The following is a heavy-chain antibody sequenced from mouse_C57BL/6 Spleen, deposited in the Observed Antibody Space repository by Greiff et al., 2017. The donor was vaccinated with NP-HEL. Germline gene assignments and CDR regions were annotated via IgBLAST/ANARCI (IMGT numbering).Heavy chain of an antibody. V-gene: IGHV14-3*01. CDR1: GFNIKNTY. CDR3: ARRDYYGSSGYAMDY. J-gene: IGHJ4*01. CDR2: IDPANGNT. Sequence: EVQLQQSVAELVRPGASVKLSCTASGFNIKNTYMHWVKQRPEQGLEWIGRIDPANGNTKYAPKFQGKATITADTSSNTAYLQLSSLKSEDTANYYCARRDYYGSSGYAMDYWGQGTSVTVSS. D-gene: IGHD1-1*01.